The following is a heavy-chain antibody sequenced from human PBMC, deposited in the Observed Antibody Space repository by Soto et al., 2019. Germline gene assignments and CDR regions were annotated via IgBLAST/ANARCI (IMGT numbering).Heavy chain of an antibody. D-gene: IGHD3-22*01. Sequence: QVQLVQSGAEVKKPGSSVKVSCKASGGPFSSYAISWVRQAPGQGLEWMGGIIPIFGTANYAQKFQGRVTMTADESMSTAYMELSSLRSEDTAVYYCARVLKGYYDSSGYAFDIWGQGTMVTVSS. V-gene: IGHV1-69*01. CDR2: IIPIFGTA. CDR3: ARVLKGYYDSSGYAFDI. CDR1: GGPFSSYA. J-gene: IGHJ3*02.